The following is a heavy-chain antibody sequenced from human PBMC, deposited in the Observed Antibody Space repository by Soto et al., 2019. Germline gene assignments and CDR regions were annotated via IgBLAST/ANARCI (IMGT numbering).Heavy chain of an antibody. CDR1: GFTFSSYA. CDR2: ISGSGGRT. J-gene: IGHJ4*02. V-gene: IGHV3-23*01. Sequence: PGGSLRLSCAASGFTFSSYAMTWVRQAPGKGLEWVSAISGSGGRTYYAASVKGRFTISRDNSKNTLYLQMNSLRAEDTAVYYCAKAYDFWSGYYLRRAVFVDYWGQGTLVTVSS. CDR3: AKAYDFWSGYYLRRAVFVDY. D-gene: IGHD3-3*01.